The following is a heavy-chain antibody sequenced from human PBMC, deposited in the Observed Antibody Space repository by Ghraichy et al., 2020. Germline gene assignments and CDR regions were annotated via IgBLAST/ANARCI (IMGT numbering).Heavy chain of an antibody. D-gene: IGHD6-19*01. Sequence: GGSLRLSCAASGFTFSGSAMHWVRQASGKGLEWVGRIRSKANNYATAYVASVKGRFTISRDDSKNMAYLQLNSLKTEDTAVYYCTSAGYSSGYPFDYWGQGTLVTVSS. CDR3: TSAGYSSGYPFDY. V-gene: IGHV3-73*01. J-gene: IGHJ4*02. CDR1: GFTFSGSA. CDR2: IRSKANNYAT.